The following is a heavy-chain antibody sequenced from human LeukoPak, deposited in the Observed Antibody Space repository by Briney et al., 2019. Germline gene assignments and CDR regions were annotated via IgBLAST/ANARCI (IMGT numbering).Heavy chain of an antibody. D-gene: IGHD3-3*01. V-gene: IGHV3-33*01. Sequence: GGSLRLSCAASGFTFSSYGMHWVRQAPGKGLEWVAVIWYDGSNKYYADSVKARFTISRDNSKNTLYLQMNSLRAEDTAVYYCARERGIFGVVIPFDYWGQGTLVTVSS. CDR1: GFTFSSYG. CDR3: ARERGIFGVVIPFDY. CDR2: IWYDGSNK. J-gene: IGHJ4*02.